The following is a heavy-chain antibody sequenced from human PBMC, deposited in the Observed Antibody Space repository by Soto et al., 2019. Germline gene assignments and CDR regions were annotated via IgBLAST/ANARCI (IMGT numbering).Heavy chain of an antibody. CDR1: GFMLGDYA. J-gene: IGHJ6*02. CDR2: ISFDGIQK. Sequence: PGGSLRLSCAGSGFMLGDYALHWVRQAPGKGLEWLAVISFDGIQKYYADSVQGRFTISRDNSQNTLYLEMNSLIAGDTAVYYCARPYCSRTSCAPSDYYYGLTVWGQGTVVTVSS. CDR3: ARPYCSRTSCAPSDYYYGLTV. D-gene: IGHD2-2*01. V-gene: IGHV3-30*17.